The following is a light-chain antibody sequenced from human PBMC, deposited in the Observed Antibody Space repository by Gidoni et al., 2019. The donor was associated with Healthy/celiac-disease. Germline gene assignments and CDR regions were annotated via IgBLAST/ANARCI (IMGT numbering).Light chain of an antibody. J-gene: IGLJ3*02. Sequence: QSVLTQPPPVSGAPGQMGTISCTGSSSNIGACYDVHWYQHLPGTAPKLLIYGNSNRPSGVPERFSGSKSGTSASLAITGLQAEDEADYYCQSYDSSLSGSVFGGGTKLTVL. V-gene: IGLV1-40*01. CDR2: GNS. CDR3: QSYDSSLSGSV. CDR1: SSNIGACYD.